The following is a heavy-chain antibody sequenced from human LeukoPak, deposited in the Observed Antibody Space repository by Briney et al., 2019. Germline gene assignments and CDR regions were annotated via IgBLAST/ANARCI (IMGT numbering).Heavy chain of an antibody. V-gene: IGHV3-7*01. CDR2: IDQYGGQQ. D-gene: IGHD2-8*01. Sequence: PGGSLRLSCAASGFTFSVYWMTWVRQAPGKGLEWVATIDQYGGQQYYVDSVKGRFTISRDNAENSLFLQMNSLRAEDTAVYYCARERMDGLDYWGQGTLVIVSS. CDR1: GFTFSVYW. CDR3: ARERMDGLDY. J-gene: IGHJ4*02.